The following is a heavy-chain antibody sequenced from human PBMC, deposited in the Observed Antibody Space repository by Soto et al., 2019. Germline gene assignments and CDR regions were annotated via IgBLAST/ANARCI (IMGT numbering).Heavy chain of an antibody. J-gene: IGHJ6*02. V-gene: IGHV3-33*01. CDR3: ARGFGELALLDV. D-gene: IGHD3-10*01. CDR1: GLMFNRDA. Sequence: SGGGVVQPGRSLRLSCAASGLMFNRDAMHWVRQAPGRGLEWVAVIWYDGSNKYYADSVTGRFTISRDNSKNTLFLQMNSLRAEDTAVYHCARGFGELALLDVWGQGTTVTVSS. CDR2: IWYDGSNK.